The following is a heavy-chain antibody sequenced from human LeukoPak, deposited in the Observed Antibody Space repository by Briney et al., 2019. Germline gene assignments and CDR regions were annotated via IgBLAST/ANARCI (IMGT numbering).Heavy chain of an antibody. CDR3: TKDRSGRETGNQRDDY. CDR2: ISYDGNEE. Sequence: GGSLRLSCAASGFTFSSYWMHWVRQAPGKGLEWVSVISYDGNEEYYADSVKGRFTVSRDNSRNTLYLQMNSLRVDDTAVYFCTKDRSGRETGNQRDDYWGQGTLVTVSS. V-gene: IGHV3-30*18. J-gene: IGHJ4*02. CDR1: GFTFSSYW. D-gene: IGHD1-14*01.